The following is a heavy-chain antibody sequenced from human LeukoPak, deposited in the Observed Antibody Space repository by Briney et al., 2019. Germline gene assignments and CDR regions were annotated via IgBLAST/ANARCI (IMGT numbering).Heavy chain of an antibody. CDR1: GGTFSSYA. CDR3: ARGSYCSSTSCYKDFDY. Sequence: SVKVSCKASGGTFSSYAISWVRQAPGQGLEWMGGIIPIFGTANYAQKFQGRATITADESTSTAYMELSSLRSEDTAVYYCARGSYCSSTSCYKDFDYWGQGTLVTVSS. CDR2: IIPIFGTA. V-gene: IGHV1-69*13. D-gene: IGHD2-2*02. J-gene: IGHJ4*02.